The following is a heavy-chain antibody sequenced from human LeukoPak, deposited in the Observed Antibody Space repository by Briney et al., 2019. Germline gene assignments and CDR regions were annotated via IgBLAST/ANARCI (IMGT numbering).Heavy chain of an antibody. Sequence: ASVTVSCKASVYTFTDYYIHWVRQAPGQGREWMGWINPDSGGTNYAQKFQGRVTMTRDTSISTVYMELSRLRSDDTAVFYCTREARAGNWFDPWGQGTLVTVSS. CDR2: INPDSGGT. J-gene: IGHJ5*02. CDR3: TREARAGNWFDP. CDR1: VYTFTDYY. D-gene: IGHD5-12*01. V-gene: IGHV1-2*02.